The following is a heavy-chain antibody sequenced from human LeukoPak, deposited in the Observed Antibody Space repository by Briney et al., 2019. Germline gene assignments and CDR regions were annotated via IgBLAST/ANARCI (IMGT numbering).Heavy chain of an antibody. CDR2: IWYDGSSR. CDR1: GFTFSSYG. V-gene: IGHV3-30*02. CDR3: AKDSYCSGGSCILPSTRYGMDV. J-gene: IGHJ6*02. D-gene: IGHD2-15*01. Sequence: GGSLRLSCAASGFTFSSYGMHWVRQAPGKGLGWVAVIWYDGSSRYYADSVKGRITISRDNSKNTLYLQMNSLRAEDTAVYYCAKDSYCSGGSCILPSTRYGMDVWGQGTTVTVSS.